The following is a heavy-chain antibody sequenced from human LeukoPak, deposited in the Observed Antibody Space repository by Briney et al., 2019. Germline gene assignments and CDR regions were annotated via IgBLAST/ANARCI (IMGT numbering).Heavy chain of an antibody. CDR3: ARERRDSSGYPSPYYFDY. Sequence: PSETLSLTCTVSGGSISSYYWSWIRQPPGKGLEWIGYIYYSGSTNYNPSLKSRVTISVDTSKNQFSLKLSSVTPADTAVYYCARERRDSSGYPSPYYFDYWGQGTLVTVSS. J-gene: IGHJ4*02. CDR2: IYYSGST. V-gene: IGHV4-59*01. D-gene: IGHD3-22*01. CDR1: GGSISSYY.